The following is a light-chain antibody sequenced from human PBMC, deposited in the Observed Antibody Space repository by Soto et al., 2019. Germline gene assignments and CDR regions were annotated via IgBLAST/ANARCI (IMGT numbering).Light chain of an antibody. CDR3: FSYRISSYV. V-gene: IGLV2-14*01. J-gene: IGLJ1*01. Sequence: QSALTQPASVSGSPGQSITISCTGTSGDVGGYIYVSWYQHHPGKAPKLVIYEVSNRPSGVSDRFSGSKSGNTSSLTISGLQAEDEADYYCFSYRISSYVFGTGTKLTVL. CDR2: EVS. CDR1: SGDVGGYIY.